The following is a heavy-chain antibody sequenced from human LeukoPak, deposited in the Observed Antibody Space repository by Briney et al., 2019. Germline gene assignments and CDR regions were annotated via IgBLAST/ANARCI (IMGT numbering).Heavy chain of an antibody. V-gene: IGHV4-59*08. CDR1: GGSISSYY. J-gene: IGHJ4*02. D-gene: IGHD6-13*01. Sequence: SETLSLTCTVSGGSISSYYWSWIRQPPGKGLEWIGYVYYSGSTNYNPSLKSRVTISVATSKNQFSLKLSSVTAADTAVYFCARQRSSTWSLGYWGQGTLVTVSS. CDR3: ARQRSSTWSLGY. CDR2: VYYSGST.